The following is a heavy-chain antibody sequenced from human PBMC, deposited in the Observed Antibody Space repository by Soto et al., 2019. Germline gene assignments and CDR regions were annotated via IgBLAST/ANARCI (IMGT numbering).Heavy chain of an antibody. CDR1: GGTFSSYA. V-gene: IGHV1-69*12. CDR2: IIPIFGTA. D-gene: IGHD4-17*01. J-gene: IGHJ6*02. Sequence: QVQLVQSGAEVKKPGSSVKVSCKASGGTFSSYAISWVRQAPGQGLEWMGGIIPIFGTANYAQKFQGRVTITADESTSIAYMELSSLRSEDTAVYYCARGYGDYVYYYYGMDVWGQGTTVTVSS. CDR3: ARGYGDYVYYYYGMDV.